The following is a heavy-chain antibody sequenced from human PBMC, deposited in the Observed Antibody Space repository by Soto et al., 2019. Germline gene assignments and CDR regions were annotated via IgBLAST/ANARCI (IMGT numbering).Heavy chain of an antibody. D-gene: IGHD2-15*01. J-gene: IGHJ4*02. Sequence: QVQLVQSGAEVKKPGASVKVSCKASGYTFTSYGISWVRQAPGQGLEWMGWISAYNGNTNYAQKLQGRVTMTTGTSTSTAYTELRSRRSDDTAVYYCARDRYCSGGSCYHFDYWGQGTLVTVSS. CDR1: GYTFTSYG. CDR2: ISAYNGNT. V-gene: IGHV1-18*01. CDR3: ARDRYCSGGSCYHFDY.